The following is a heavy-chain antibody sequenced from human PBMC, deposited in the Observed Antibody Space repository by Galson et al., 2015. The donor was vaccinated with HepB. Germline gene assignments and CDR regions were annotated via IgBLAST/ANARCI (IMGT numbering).Heavy chain of an antibody. Sequence: SLRLSCAASGFAFRNYDMSWVRQAPGKGLQWVSLISDSGGSTYYADSVKGRFTISRDNSKNTLYLQMTSLRVEDTALYYCAKHWGTSHQGDYWGHGTLVTVSA. J-gene: IGHJ4*01. D-gene: IGHD3-16*01. CDR1: GFAFRNYD. CDR2: ISDSGGST. V-gene: IGHV3-23*01. CDR3: AKHWGTSHQGDY.